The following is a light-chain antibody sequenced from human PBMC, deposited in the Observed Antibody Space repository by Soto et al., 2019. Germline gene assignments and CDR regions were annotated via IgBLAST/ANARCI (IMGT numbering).Light chain of an antibody. CDR3: QQYTSYPLT. Sequence: DIQMTQSPSSLSASVGDRVTITCRASQGIRNNLAWFQQKPGKAPKPLIYDASSLRSGVPSRFSGSGSGTDFTLTISSLQPEDIATYYCQQYTSYPLTFGRGTKVEIK. CDR2: DAS. CDR1: QGIRNN. J-gene: IGKJ1*01. V-gene: IGKV1-16*01.